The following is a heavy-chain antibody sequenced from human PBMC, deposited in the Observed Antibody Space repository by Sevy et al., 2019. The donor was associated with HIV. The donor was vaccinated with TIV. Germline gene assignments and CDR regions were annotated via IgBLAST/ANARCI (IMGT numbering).Heavy chain of an antibody. CDR1: GFTFSDYY. CDR2: ISSSGSTI. D-gene: IGHD1-26*01. V-gene: IGHV3-11*01. Sequence: GGSLRLSGAASGFTFSDYYMSWIRQAPGKGLEWVSYISSSGSTIYYADSVKGRFTISRDNAKNSLYLQMNSLRAEDTAVYYCARDPYYGDQGGFDIWGQGTMVTVSS. J-gene: IGHJ3*02. CDR3: ARDPYYGDQGGFDI.